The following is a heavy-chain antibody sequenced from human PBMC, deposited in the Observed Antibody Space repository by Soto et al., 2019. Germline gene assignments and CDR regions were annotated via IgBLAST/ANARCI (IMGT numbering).Heavy chain of an antibody. D-gene: IGHD4-4*01. J-gene: IGHJ6*02. Sequence: SETLSLTCTVSGGSVSSGSYYWSWIRQPPGKGLEWIGYIYHSGSTNYNPSLKSRVTISVDKSKNQFSLKLSSVTAADTAVYYCARDRRIYSNYGYYYYGMDVWGQGTTVTVSS. CDR1: GGSVSSGSYY. V-gene: IGHV4-61*01. CDR2: IYHSGST. CDR3: ARDRRIYSNYGYYYYGMDV.